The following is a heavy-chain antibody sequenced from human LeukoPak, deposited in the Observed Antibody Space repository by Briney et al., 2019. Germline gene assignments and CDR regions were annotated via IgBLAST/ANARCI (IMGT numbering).Heavy chain of an antibody. V-gene: IGHV4-34*01. CDR1: GGSFNAYY. Sequence: SETLSLTCAVYGGSFNAYYSYWSWIRQPPGKGLEWIGEISHSGSTDYNPSLKSRVSISVDTSKNQFSLRLSSVTAADTAVYYCASGKYYYVYWGQGTLVTVSS. D-gene: IGHD3-10*02. CDR2: ISHSGST. J-gene: IGHJ4*02. CDR3: ASGKYYYVY.